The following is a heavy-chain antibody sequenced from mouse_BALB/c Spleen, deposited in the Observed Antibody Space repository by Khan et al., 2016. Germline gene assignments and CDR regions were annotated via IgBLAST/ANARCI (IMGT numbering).Heavy chain of an antibody. CDR3: ARSGNYFDY. D-gene: IGHD1-1*02. CDR1: GYTFTTAG. CDR2: INTHSGVP. V-gene: IGHV9-4*02. J-gene: IGHJ2*01. Sequence: QIQLVQSGPELKKPGETVRISCKASGYTFTTAGMQWVQKMPGKGLKWIGWINTHSGVPKYAEDFTGRFAFSLETSASTAYLQISNLKNEDTATYFCARSGNYFDYWGQGTTLTVSS.